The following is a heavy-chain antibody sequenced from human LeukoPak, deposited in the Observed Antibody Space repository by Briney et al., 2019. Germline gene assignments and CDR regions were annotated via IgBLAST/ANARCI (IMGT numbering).Heavy chain of an antibody. Sequence: ASVKVSCKASGYTFTSYGISWVRQAPGQGLEWMGWISAYNGNTNYAQKLQGRVTMTTDTSTSTAYMELRSLRSDDTAVYYCAKTGTTRRYYYGMGVWGQGTTVTVSS. CDR1: GYTFTSYG. D-gene: IGHD1-7*01. J-gene: IGHJ6*02. CDR3: AKTGTTRRYYYGMGV. V-gene: IGHV1-18*01. CDR2: ISAYNGNT.